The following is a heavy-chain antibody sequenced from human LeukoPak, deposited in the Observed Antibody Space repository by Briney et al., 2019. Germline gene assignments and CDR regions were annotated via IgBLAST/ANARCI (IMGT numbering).Heavy chain of an antibody. V-gene: IGHV1-24*01. J-gene: IGHJ4*02. CDR3: ATGEYGDYPYHY. CDR2: FDPEDGET. CDR1: GYTLTELS. Sequence: VASVKVSCKVSGYTLTELSMHWVRQAPGKGLEWMGGFDPEDGETIYAQKFQGRVTMTEDTSTDTAYMELSSLRSEDTAVYYCATGEYGDYPYHYWGQGTLVTVSS. D-gene: IGHD4-17*01.